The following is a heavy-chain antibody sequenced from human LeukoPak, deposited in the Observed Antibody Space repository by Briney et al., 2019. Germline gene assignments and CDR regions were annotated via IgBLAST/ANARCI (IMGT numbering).Heavy chain of an antibody. CDR3: ARAPLYSSSSYYYYYYMDV. J-gene: IGHJ6*03. CDR2: IIPIFGTA. CDR1: GYTFTSYD. V-gene: IGHV1-69*05. Sequence: ASVKVSCKASGYTFTSYDINWVRQATGQGLEWMGGIIPIFGTANYAQKFQGRVTITTDESPSTAYMELSSLRSEDTAVYYCARAPLYSSSSYYYYYYMDVWGKGTTVTVSS. D-gene: IGHD6-6*01.